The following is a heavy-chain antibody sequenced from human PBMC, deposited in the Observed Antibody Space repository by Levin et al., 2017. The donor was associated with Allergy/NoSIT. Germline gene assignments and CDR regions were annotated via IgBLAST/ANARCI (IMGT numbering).Heavy chain of an antibody. J-gene: IGHJ4*02. CDR1: GFTFSDYG. Sequence: QPGGSLRLSCIASGFTFSDYGMNWVRQAPGKGLEWVSTITGNDGRTFYADSVKGRFTISRDNSRNTLYLQMNSLRAEDTATYFCAAKVFDFWGQGTLVTVSS. CDR2: ITGNDGRT. V-gene: IGHV3-23*01. CDR3: AAKVFDF.